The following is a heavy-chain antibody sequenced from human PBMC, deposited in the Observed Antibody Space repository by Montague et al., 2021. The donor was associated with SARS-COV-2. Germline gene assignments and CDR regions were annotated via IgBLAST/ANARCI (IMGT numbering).Heavy chain of an antibody. J-gene: IGHJ4*02. V-gene: IGHV4-34*01. CDR3: ARGGLAGGNYDIWSFSYTSPLDY. D-gene: IGHD3-3*01. Sequence: SETLSLNCAVYGGSFSAHSWSWIRQSPGKGLEWIGEINHRGSTTYMSSLKSRVTMSVDTSKNQFSLKMSSVTAADTAIYYCARGGLAGGNYDIWSFSYTSPLDYWGQGTQVTVSS. CDR1: GGSFSAHS. CDR2: INHRGST.